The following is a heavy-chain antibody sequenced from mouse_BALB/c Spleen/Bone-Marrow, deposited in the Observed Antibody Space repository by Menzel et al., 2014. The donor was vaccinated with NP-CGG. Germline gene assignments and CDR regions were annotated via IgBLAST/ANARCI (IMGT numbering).Heavy chain of an antibody. CDR2: IYPYNGVT. CDR1: GYTFTDYK. V-gene: IGHV1S29*02. D-gene: IGHD2-4*01. Sequence: EVQLVESGPELVKPGASVKISCKASGYTFTDYKMHWVKLRHGKSLEWIGYIYPYNGVTGYNQKFKSKATLTVDNSSSTAYMELRSLTSEDSAVYYCAGKAYSDYAYALDFWGQGTSVTVSS. J-gene: IGHJ4*01. CDR3: AGKAYSDYAYALDF.